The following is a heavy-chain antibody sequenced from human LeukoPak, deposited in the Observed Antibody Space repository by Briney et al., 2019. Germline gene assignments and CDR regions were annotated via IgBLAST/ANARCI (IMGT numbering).Heavy chain of an antibody. CDR2: IYYSGST. CDR3: AREADYYDSSGYSRGIDY. J-gene: IGHJ4*02. Sequence: PSETLSLTCTVSGGSISSSSYFWAWIRQPPGKGLEWIGSIYYSGSTYYNPSLKSRVTISVDTSKNQFSLKLSSVTAADTAVYYCAREADYYDSSGYSRGIDYWGQGTLVTVSS. D-gene: IGHD3-22*01. CDR1: GGSISSSSYF. V-gene: IGHV4-39*07.